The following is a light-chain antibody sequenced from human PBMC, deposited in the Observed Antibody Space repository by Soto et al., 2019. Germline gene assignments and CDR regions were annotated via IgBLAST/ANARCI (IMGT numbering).Light chain of an antibody. CDR2: GAS. CDR3: QPYKNWPPIT. J-gene: IGKJ3*01. CDR1: QSVSSN. V-gene: IGKV3-15*01. Sequence: EIVMTQSPATLSVSPGERATLSCRASQSVSSNLAWYQQKPGQAPRLLIYGASTRATGIPARFSGSGSGTEFTLTISSLQSEDFAVYYCQPYKNWPPITFGPGTKVDIK.